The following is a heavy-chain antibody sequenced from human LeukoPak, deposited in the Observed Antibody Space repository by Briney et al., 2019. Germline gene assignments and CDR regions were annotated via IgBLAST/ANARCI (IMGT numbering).Heavy chain of an antibody. D-gene: IGHD6-13*01. Sequence: GGSLRLSCAASGFTFSSYSMNWVRQAPGKGLEWVSSISSSSSYIYYADSVKGRFTTSRDNAKNSLYLQMNSLRAEDTAVYYCARAREKYSSSWYGGSGPSNYYGMDVWGQGTTVTVSS. J-gene: IGHJ6*02. CDR1: GFTFSSYS. CDR2: ISSSSSYI. V-gene: IGHV3-21*01. CDR3: ARAREKYSSSWYGGSGPSNYYGMDV.